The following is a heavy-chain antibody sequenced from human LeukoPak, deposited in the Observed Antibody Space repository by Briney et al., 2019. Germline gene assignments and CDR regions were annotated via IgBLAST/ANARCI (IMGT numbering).Heavy chain of an antibody. J-gene: IGHJ4*02. CDR1: GGSISSSSYY. CDR2: IYYSGST. CDR3: ARVGYYYDSSGYYDFDY. Sequence: PSETLSLTCTVSGGSISSSSYYWGWIRQPPGKGLEWIGSIYYSGSTYYNPSLKSRVTISVDTSKNQFSLKLSSVTAADTAVYYCARVGYYYDSSGYYDFDYWGQGTLVTVSS. V-gene: IGHV4-39*01. D-gene: IGHD3-22*01.